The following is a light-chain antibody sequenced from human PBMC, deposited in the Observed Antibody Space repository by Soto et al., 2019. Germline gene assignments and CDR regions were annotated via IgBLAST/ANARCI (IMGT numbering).Light chain of an antibody. J-gene: IGKJ2*01. V-gene: IGKV3-15*01. CDR1: QSVSRN. CDR3: QQYNNWPPLMYT. CDR2: GAS. Sequence: EIVMTQSPATLSVSPGERATLSCRASQSVSRNLAGYQQKPGQAPRLLIYGASTRATGIPARFSGSGSGTEFTLTISSLQSEDFAVYYCQQYNNWPPLMYTFGQGTKLEIK.